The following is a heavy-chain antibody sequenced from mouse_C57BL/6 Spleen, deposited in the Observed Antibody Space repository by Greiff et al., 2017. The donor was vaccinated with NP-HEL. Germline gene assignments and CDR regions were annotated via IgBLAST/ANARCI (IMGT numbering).Heavy chain of an antibody. J-gene: IGHJ2*01. CDR1: GYSITSGYY. V-gene: IGHV3-6*01. CDR2: ISYDGSN. D-gene: IGHD2-12*01. Sequence: EVQLQQSGPGLVKPSQSLSLTCSVTGYSITSGYYWNWIRQFPGNKLEWMGYISYDGSNNYNPSLKNRISITRDTSKNQFFLKLNSVTTEDTATYYCAREGYSLDYWGQGTTLTVSS. CDR3: AREGYSLDY.